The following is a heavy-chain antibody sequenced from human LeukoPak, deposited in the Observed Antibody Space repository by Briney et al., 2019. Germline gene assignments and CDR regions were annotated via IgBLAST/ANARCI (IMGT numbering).Heavy chain of an antibody. CDR3: ARARWDRARYFDY. V-gene: IGHV1-2*02. Sequence: ASVKVSCKASGYIFTTHYMHWVRQAPGQGLEWMGVIQPSGGRTWYAQKFQGRVTMTRDTSISTAYMELSRLRSDDTAVYYCARARWDRARYFDYWGQGTLLTVSS. D-gene: IGHD1-26*01. J-gene: IGHJ4*02. CDR1: GYIFTTHY. CDR2: IQPSGGRT.